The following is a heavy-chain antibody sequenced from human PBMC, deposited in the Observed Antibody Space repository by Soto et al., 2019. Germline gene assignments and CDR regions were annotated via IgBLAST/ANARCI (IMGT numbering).Heavy chain of an antibody. CDR2: INIDGSST. J-gene: IGHJ4*02. D-gene: IGHD2-15*01. CDR3: ANSGGSNTHLDY. Sequence: EVQLVESGGGLVQPGGSLRLSCSASGFTFSSYWMHWVRQAPGKGLVWVSRINIDGSSTTYADSVKGRFTISRDNAKNTLYLQMNSLRAEDTDVYYCANSGGSNTHLDYWGQGTLVTVSS. CDR1: GFTFSSYW. V-gene: IGHV3-74*03.